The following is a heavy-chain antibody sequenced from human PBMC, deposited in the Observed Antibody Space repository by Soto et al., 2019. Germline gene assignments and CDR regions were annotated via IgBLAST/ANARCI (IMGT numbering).Heavy chain of an antibody. Sequence: QVQLQASGPGLVKPSETLSLTCSVSGGSVSRGNYYWSWIRQPPGKGLEWIGYVDYSGHTNYNPSLKSRVTIAVDTSENQVSLNLSSVTAADTAVYYCSRDAVLIRGVLGEIYYWCQGALVTV. D-gene: IGHD3-10*01. CDR3: SRDAVLIRGVLGEIYY. CDR2: VDYSGHT. V-gene: IGHV4-61*01. CDR1: GGSVSRGNYY. J-gene: IGHJ4*02.